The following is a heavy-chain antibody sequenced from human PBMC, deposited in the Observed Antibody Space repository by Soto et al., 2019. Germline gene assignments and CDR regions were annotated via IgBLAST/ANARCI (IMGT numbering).Heavy chain of an antibody. J-gene: IGHJ4*02. D-gene: IGHD1-26*01. Sequence: QVQLVESGGGVVQPGRSLRLSCAASGFTFSSYAMHWVRQAPGKGLEWVAVISYDGSNKYYADSVKGRFTISRDNSKTTLYLQMNSLRAEDTAVYYCAREGGVGATTGFGYWGQGTLVTVSS. CDR2: ISYDGSNK. CDR3: AREGGVGATTGFGY. V-gene: IGHV3-30-3*01. CDR1: GFTFSSYA.